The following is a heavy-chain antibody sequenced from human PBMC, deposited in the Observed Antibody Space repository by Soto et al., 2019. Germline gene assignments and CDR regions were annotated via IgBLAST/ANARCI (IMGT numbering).Heavy chain of an antibody. D-gene: IGHD3-22*01. CDR3: AKDSHYDRSGYDPIDH. CDR1: GFTFSSYS. V-gene: IGHV3-23*01. Sequence: GESLRLSCASSGFTFSSYSMNWVRQAPGEGLEWVSGISCSTGSTYYADPAQGRCTISREDSKNTLYLQMDSLRAEDKAIYYCAKDSHYDRSGYDPIDHWGQGTLVTVSS. J-gene: IGHJ4*01. CDR2: ISCSTGST.